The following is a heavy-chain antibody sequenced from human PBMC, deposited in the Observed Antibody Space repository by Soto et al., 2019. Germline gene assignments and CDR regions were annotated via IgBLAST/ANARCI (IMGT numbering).Heavy chain of an antibody. CDR3: ARGPDSSDYYYFY. V-gene: IGHV1-18*04. D-gene: IGHD3-22*01. CDR2: ISGHNGNT. J-gene: IGHJ4*02. Sequence: ASVKVSCKASGYTFTSYGISWVRQAPGQGPEWMGWISGHNGNTNHPQSLQGRVTMTTDTSRNTAYMELRSLRSDDTAVYYCARGPDSSDYYYFYWGQGTLVTVSS. CDR1: GYTFTSYG.